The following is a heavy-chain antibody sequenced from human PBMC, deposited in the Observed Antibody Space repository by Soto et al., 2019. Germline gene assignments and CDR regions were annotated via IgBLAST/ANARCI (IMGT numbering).Heavy chain of an antibody. V-gene: IGHV3-23*01. CDR1: GFTFSSYA. J-gene: IGHJ4*02. CDR2: INGGSTT. CDR3: AKGGGIAAAGTLFDY. Sequence: GGSLRLSCAASGFTFSSYAMSWVRQAPGKGLEWVTAINGGSTTYYADSVKGRFTISRDNSKNTLYLQMNSLRAEDTAVYYCAKGGGIAAAGTLFDYWGQGTLVTVSS. D-gene: IGHD6-13*01.